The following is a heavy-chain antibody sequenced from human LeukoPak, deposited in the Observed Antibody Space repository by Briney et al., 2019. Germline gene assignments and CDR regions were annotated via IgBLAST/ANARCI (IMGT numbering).Heavy chain of an antibody. Sequence: GGSLRLSCAASGFTFSSHWMHWVRQAPGQGLEWVSRIYTDGSTTNYADSVKGRFTISRDNAKNTLYLQMNSLRAEDTAVYYCARPPQRAAAYYYFYCYMDVWGKGTTVTISS. D-gene: IGHD2-15*01. J-gene: IGHJ6*03. CDR2: IYTDGSTT. V-gene: IGHV3-74*01. CDR1: GFTFSSHW. CDR3: ARPPQRAAAYYYFYCYMDV.